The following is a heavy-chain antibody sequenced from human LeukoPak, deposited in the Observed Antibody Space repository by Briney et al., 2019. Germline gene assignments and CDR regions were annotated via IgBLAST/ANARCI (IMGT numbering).Heavy chain of an antibody. CDR1: NDSLGTSY. CDR2: VFYSGYA. CDR3: AKEADRADAFDI. D-gene: IGHD3-10*01. V-gene: IGHV4-59*01. Sequence: SETLSLTCTVSNDSLGTSYWSWLRQPPGKRLEWIGNVFYSGYANYNPSLKSRVTISIDTSKNQFSLSLTPVSAADTAVYYCAKEADRADAFDIWGQGTMVTVSS. J-gene: IGHJ3*02.